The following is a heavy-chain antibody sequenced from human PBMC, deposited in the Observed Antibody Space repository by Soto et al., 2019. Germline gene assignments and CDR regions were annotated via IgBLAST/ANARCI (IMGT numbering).Heavy chain of an antibody. D-gene: IGHD3-3*01. Sequence: PGGSLSLSCAASGFTLNQYAMSWVRQAPGKGLEWVSSMIGSDGRTFYADSVKGRFTISRDIPKNTLYLQMNSLRAEDTAVYYCARGWITIFGSGGAFDIWGQGTMVTVSS. CDR2: MIGSDGRT. CDR3: ARGWITIFGSGGAFDI. CDR1: GFTLNQYA. J-gene: IGHJ3*02. V-gene: IGHV3-23*01.